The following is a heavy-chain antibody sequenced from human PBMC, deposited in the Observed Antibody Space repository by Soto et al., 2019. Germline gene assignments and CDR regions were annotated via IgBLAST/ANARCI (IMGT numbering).Heavy chain of an antibody. CDR1: GGSISSSNW. CDR2: IYHSGST. V-gene: IGHV4-4*02. CDR3: ARRAVSGLLSVTYFQH. J-gene: IGHJ1*01. Sequence: QVQLQESGPGLVKPSGTLSLTCAVSGGSISSSNWWSWVRQPPGKGLEWIGEIYHSGSTNYNPSLTSRVTIAVDKSKNQFSLKLSSVTAADTAVYYCARRAVSGLLSVTYFQHWGQGTLVTVSS. D-gene: IGHD1-26*01.